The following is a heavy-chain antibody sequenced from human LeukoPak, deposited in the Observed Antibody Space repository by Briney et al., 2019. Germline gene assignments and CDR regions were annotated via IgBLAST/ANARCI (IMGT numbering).Heavy chain of an antibody. CDR1: GGTSSSYA. D-gene: IGHD3-22*01. V-gene: IGHV1-69*05. CDR3: ARGARYYDSSGYYSPFDY. CDR2: IITIVGTA. J-gene: IGHJ4*02. Sequence: ASVKVSCKASGGTSSSYAISWVRQAPGQGREWMGGIITIVGTAKYAQKFQGRVTITTDESTSTAYMELSSLRSEDTAVYYCARGARYYDSSGYYSPFDYWGQGTLVTVPS.